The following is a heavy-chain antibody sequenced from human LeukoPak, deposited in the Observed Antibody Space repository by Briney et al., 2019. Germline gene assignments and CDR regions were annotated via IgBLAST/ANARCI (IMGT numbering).Heavy chain of an antibody. D-gene: IGHD3-10*01. V-gene: IGHV3-23*01. J-gene: IGHJ1*01. Sequence: GGSLRLSCAASGFTFSSYAMSWVRQAPGKGLEWVSAISGSGGSTYYADSVKGRFTISRDNSKNTLYLQMNSLRAEDTAVYYRAKIDGTMVRGVSLYFQHWGQGTLVTVSS. CDR2: ISGSGGST. CDR3: AKIDGTMVRGVSLYFQH. CDR1: GFTFSSYA.